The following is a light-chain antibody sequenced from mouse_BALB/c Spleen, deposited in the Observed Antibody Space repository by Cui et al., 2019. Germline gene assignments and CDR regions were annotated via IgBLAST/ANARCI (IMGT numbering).Light chain of an antibody. CDR2: RAN. V-gene: IGKV14-111*01. J-gene: IGKJ4*01. Sequence: DIKMTQSPSSMYASLGERVTITYKASQDINSYLSWFQQKPGKSPKTLIYRANRLVDGVPSRFSGSGSGQDYSLTISSLEYEDMGIYYCLQYDEFPFTFGSGTKLEIK. CDR3: LQYDEFPFT. CDR1: QDINSY.